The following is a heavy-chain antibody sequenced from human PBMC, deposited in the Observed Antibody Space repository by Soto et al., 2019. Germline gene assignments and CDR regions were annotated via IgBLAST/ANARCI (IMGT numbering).Heavy chain of an antibody. CDR2: IYYSGST. CDR1: GGSISSGGYY. CDR3: ARDQTSGTAMVYGMDV. Sequence: PSETLSLTCTVSGGSISSGGYYWSWLRQHPGKGLEWIGYIYYSGSTYYNPSLKSRVTISVDTSKNQFSLKLSSVTAADTAVYYCARDQTSGTAMVYGMDVWGQGTTVTVSS. J-gene: IGHJ6*02. D-gene: IGHD5-18*01. V-gene: IGHV4-31*03.